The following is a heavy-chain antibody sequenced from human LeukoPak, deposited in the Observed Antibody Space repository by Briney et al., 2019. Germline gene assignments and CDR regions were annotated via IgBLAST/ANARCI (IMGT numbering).Heavy chain of an antibody. CDR1: GFTFDDYT. D-gene: IGHD6-13*01. CDR2: ISWDGGST. J-gene: IGHJ6*02. Sequence: GGSLRLSYAASGFTFDDYTMHWVRQAPGKGLEWVSLISWDGGSTYYADSVKGRFTISRDNSKNSLYLQMNSLRTEDTALYYCAKGRGGSSSWTPAAYYGMDVWGQGTTVTVSS. V-gene: IGHV3-43*01. CDR3: AKGRGGSSSWTPAAYYGMDV.